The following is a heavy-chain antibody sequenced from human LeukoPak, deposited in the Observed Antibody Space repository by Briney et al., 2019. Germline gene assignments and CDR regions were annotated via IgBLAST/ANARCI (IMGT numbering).Heavy chain of an antibody. CDR1: GGSISGYY. D-gene: IGHD3-10*01. Sequence: SETLSLTCTVPGGSISGYYWSWIRQPPGQGLEWIGYIHYSGSTNYNPSLKSRVTISVDTSKNQFSLKLSSVTAADTAVYYCARDRGYYGSGSYYPAAYFDYWGQGTLVTVSS. J-gene: IGHJ4*02. CDR2: IHYSGST. CDR3: ARDRGYYGSGSYYPAAYFDY. V-gene: IGHV4-59*01.